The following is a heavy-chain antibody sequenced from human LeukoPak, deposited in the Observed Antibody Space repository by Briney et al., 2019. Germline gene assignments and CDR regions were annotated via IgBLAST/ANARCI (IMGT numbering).Heavy chain of an antibody. CDR2: ISGYNANT. D-gene: IGHD1-20*01. J-gene: IGHJ5*02. V-gene: IGHV1-18*01. Sequence: ASVKVSCKASGYTFTSYGISWVRQAPGQGLEWMGWISGYNANTNYAQKFQGRVTMTTDTSTNTAYMDLRSLRSDDTAVYYCARVRNWNAKGWFDPWGQGTLVTVSS. CDR3: ARVRNWNAKGWFDP. CDR1: GYTFTSYG.